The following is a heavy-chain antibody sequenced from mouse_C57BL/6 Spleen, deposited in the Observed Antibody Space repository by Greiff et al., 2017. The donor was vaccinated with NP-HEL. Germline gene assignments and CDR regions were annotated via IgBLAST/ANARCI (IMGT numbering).Heavy chain of an antibody. D-gene: IGHD1-1*01. V-gene: IGHV1-64*01. CDR1: GYTFTSYW. J-gene: IGHJ3*01. Sequence: QVQLQQPGAELVKPGASVKLSCKASGYTFTSYWMHWVKQRPGQGLEWIGMIHPNSGSTNYNEKFKSKATLTVDKSSSTAYMQLSSLTSEDSAVYYCARKVGDYSFAYWGQGTLVTVSA. CDR3: ARKVGDYSFAY. CDR2: IHPNSGST.